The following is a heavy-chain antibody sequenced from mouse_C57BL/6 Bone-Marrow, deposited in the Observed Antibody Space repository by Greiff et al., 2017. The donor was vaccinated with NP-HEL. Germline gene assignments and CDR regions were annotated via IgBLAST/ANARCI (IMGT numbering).Heavy chain of an antibody. J-gene: IGHJ1*03. CDR3: ARRHSYWYIDV. Sequence: EVQRVESGGGLVQPGGSLKLSCAASGFTFSDYYMYWVRQTPEKRLEWVAYISNGGGSTYYPDTVKGRFTISRDNAKNTLYLQMSRLKSEDTARYYCARRHSYWYIDVWGTGTTVTVSS. CDR2: ISNGGGST. V-gene: IGHV5-12*01. CDR1: GFTFSDYY.